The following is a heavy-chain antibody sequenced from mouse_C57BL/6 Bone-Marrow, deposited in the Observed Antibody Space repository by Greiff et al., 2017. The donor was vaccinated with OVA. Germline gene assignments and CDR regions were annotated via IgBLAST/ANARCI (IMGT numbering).Heavy chain of an antibody. V-gene: IGHV14-3*01. CDR3: ARNPLCYGSRGNYFDY. D-gene: IGHD1-1*01. CDR2: IDPANGNT. J-gene: IGHJ2*01. CDR1: GFNIKNTY. Sequence: VQLQQSVAELVRPGASVKLSCTASGFNIKNTYMHWVKQRPEQGLEWIGRIDPANGNTKYAPKFQGKATITADTSSNTAYLQLSSLTSEDTAIYYCARNPLCYGSRGNYFDYWGQGTTLTVSS.